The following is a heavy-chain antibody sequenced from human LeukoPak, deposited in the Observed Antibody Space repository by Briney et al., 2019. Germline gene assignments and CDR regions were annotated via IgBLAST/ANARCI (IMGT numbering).Heavy chain of an antibody. V-gene: IGHV3-21*01. CDR1: GFTFSSYS. J-gene: IGHJ5*02. Sequence: PGGSLRLSCAASGFTFSSYSMNWVRQAPGKGLEWVSSISGSSGCIYYADSVKGRFTISRDNAKNTLNLQMNSLRAEDTAVYYCARDLGQYYDTSDNWFDPWGQGTLVTVSS. D-gene: IGHD3-22*01. CDR2: ISGSSGCI. CDR3: ARDLGQYYDTSDNWFDP.